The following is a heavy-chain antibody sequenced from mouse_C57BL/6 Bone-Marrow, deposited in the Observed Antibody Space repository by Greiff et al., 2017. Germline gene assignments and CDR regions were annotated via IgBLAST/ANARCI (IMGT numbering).Heavy chain of an antibody. CDR3: ARHHIPYAMDY. J-gene: IGHJ4*01. Sequence: VHVKQSGPELVKPGASVKIPCKASGYTFTDYNMDWVKQSHGKSLEWIGDINPNNGGTIYNQKFKGKATLTVDKSSSTAYMELRSLTSEDTAVDYCARHHIPYAMDYWGQGTSVTVSS. CDR2: INPNNGGT. V-gene: IGHV1-18*01. CDR1: GYTFTDYN.